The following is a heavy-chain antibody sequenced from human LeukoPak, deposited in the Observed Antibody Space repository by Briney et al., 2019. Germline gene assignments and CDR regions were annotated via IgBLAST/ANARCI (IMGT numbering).Heavy chain of an antibody. CDR2: TSSSDAGT. J-gene: IGHJ4*02. CDR3: ARAPVTSCRGAYCYPFDY. V-gene: IGHV3-23*01. CDR1: GFPLSSYA. Sequence: PGGSLRHSCAASGFPLSSYAMSWVRQAPGKGLEWVSATSSSDAGTYYADSVRGRFTISRDNSKNTLYLQMNSLRVEDAAVYYCARAPVTSCRGAYCYPFDYWGQGTLVTVSS. D-gene: IGHD2-21*01.